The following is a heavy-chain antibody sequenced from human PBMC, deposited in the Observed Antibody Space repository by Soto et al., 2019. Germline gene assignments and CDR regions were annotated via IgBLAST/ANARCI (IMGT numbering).Heavy chain of an antibody. J-gene: IGHJ4*02. Sequence: EVQLVESGGGLVKPGGSMRLSCAASGFTSSSYSMSWVRQAPGKGLEWVSSISGSSSYIYYADSVRGRFSISRDNAKNSLYLQMNSLRAEDTAVYYCARDLEVYGYSNCDYWGQGTLVTVSS. CDR2: ISGSSSYI. V-gene: IGHV3-21*01. D-gene: IGHD6-13*01. CDR3: ARDLEVYGYSNCDY. CDR1: GFTSSSYS.